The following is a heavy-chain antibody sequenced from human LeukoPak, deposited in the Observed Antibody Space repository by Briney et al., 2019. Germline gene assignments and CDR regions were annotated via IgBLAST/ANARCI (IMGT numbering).Heavy chain of an antibody. CDR2: IYPGDFDT. J-gene: IGHJ4*02. CDR3: ARQNGLASAPDY. V-gene: IGHV5-51*01. D-gene: IGHD6-13*01. Sequence: GGSLQISCQGSGSIFTNYWIGWGRPVPGKGLEWMGIIYPGDFDTKYGPSFQGQVTISADKSIRAAYLQWSSLKASDTAIYYCARQNGLASAPDYWGQGTLVTVSS. CDR1: GSIFTNYW.